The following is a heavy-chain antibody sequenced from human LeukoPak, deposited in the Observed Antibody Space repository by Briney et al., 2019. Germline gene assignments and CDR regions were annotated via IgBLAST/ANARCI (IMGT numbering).Heavy chain of an antibody. CDR1: GYTFTGYY. CDR2: LNPDGGGA. CDR3: ARVGPIDYYYYPMDV. Sequence: ASVEVSCKASGYTFTGYYIHWVRQAPGQGLEWMGWLNPDGGGAYYAQSFQGRVTMTRDTSISTACMELSSLGFDDTAVYYCARVGPIDYYYYPMDVWGQGTTVTVSS. J-gene: IGHJ6*02. V-gene: IGHV1-2*02.